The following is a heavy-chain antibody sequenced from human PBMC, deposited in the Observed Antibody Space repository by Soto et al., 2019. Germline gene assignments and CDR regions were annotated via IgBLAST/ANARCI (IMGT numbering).Heavy chain of an antibody. CDR2: IYHSGRT. CDR3: AGSYCSGGRCHSYVMEI. D-gene: IGHD6-19*01. CDR1: GGSINNGNS. V-gene: IGHV4-4*02. J-gene: IGHJ6*02. Sequence: QVQLQESGPGLVKPSGTLSLTCDVSGGSINNGNSWSWVRQSPARGLEWIGEIYHSGRTDYNPSLKNRFTISLDRSKNQFSLKLSSVTASDTAIYYCAGSYCSGGRCHSYVMEIWGQGTTVTVS.